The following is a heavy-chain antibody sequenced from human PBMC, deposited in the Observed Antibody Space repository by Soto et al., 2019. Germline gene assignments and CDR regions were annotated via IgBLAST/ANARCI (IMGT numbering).Heavy chain of an antibody. CDR2: ISGSGGST. D-gene: IGHD6-13*01. CDR3: AKDGSSSWTITRLFDY. Sequence: GGSLRLSCAASGFTFSSYAMSWVRQAPGKGLEWVSAISGSGGSTYYADSVKGRFTISRDNSKNTLYLQMNSLRAEDTAVYYCAKDGSSSWTITRLFDYWGQGTLVTVSS. J-gene: IGHJ4*02. V-gene: IGHV3-23*01. CDR1: GFTFSSYA.